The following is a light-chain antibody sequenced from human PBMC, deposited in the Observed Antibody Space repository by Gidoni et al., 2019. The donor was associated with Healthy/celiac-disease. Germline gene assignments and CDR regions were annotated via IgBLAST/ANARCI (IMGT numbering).Light chain of an antibody. J-gene: IGKJ4*01. CDR1: QSVRSY. V-gene: IGKV3-11*01. Sequence: EIVLTQSPATLSLSPGERATLSCRASQSVRSYLAWYQPKPGQAPRPLIYDASNSATGIPARFSGSGSGTDFTLTISSLEPEDFAVYYCQQRSNWPLTFGGGTKVEIK. CDR3: QQRSNWPLT. CDR2: DAS.